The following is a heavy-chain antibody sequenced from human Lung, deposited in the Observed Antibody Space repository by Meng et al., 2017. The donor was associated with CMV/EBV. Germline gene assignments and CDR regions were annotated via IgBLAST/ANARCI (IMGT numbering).Heavy chain of an antibody. V-gene: IGHV3-74*03. Sequence: EVQLVESGGGXVQPGGALRXSCAASGFTFSSYWMHWVRQAPGKGLVWVSRIDSDGRDITYADSVRGRFTISRDDAKNTLYLQMNSLRVEDTAVYYCVRGVAEPLGWEMGYWGPGTLVTVSS. D-gene: IGHD1-14*01. CDR1: GFTFSSYW. CDR2: IDSDGRDI. CDR3: VRGVAEPLGWEMGY. J-gene: IGHJ4*02.